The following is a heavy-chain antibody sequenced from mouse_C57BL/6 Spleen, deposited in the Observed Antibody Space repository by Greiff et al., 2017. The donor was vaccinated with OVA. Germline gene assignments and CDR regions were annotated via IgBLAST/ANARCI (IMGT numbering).Heavy chain of an antibody. J-gene: IGHJ3*01. D-gene: IGHD2-3*01. CDR2: FYPGGGSI. Sequence: QVQLQQSGAELVKPGASVKLSCKASGYTFTEYTIHWVKQRSGQGLEWIGWFYPGGGSIKYNENFKDKATLTAAKSSSTVYMGLSRLTSEDSAVYCFARHEVSGDGYYVSARFAYWGQGTLVTVSA. CDR3: ARHEVSGDGYYVSARFAY. CDR1: GYTFTEYT. V-gene: IGHV1-62-2*01.